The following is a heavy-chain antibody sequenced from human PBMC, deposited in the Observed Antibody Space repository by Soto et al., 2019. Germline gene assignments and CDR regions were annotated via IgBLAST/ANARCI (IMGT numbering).Heavy chain of an antibody. V-gene: IGHV3-15*01. CDR3: ATDYGWAFQI. CDR2: IQTKTGGGTA. D-gene: IGHD4-17*01. J-gene: IGHJ3*02. Sequence: EVQLVASGGVLVKPGESLRLSCAGSGLSFSDVKMTWVRQLPGKGLEWVGRIQTKTGGGTADYPADVRGRFNISRDDSKNTLYLQLNSLKTEDTAVYYCATDYGWAFQIWGQGTTVTVSS. CDR1: GLSFSDVK.